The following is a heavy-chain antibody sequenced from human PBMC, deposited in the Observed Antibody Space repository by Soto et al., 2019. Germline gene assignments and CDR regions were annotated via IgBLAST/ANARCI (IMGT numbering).Heavy chain of an antibody. Sequence: QVQLQESGPGLMKPSQTLSLTCTVSGGSISSGGYYWSWIRQHPGKGLEWIGYIYYSGSTYYNPSLKSRVTISVDTSKNQFSLKLSSVTAADTAVYYCARAGGGQRPIDYWGQGTLVTVSS. CDR1: GGSISSGGYY. CDR2: IYYSGST. D-gene: IGHD2-8*02. J-gene: IGHJ4*02. CDR3: ARAGGGQRPIDY. V-gene: IGHV4-31*03.